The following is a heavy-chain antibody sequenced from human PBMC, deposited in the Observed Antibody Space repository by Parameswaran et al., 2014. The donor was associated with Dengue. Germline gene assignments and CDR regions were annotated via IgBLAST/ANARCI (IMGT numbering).Heavy chain of an antibody. CDR2: GSTYNGQT. Sequence: SWVRQAPGQGLEWLGRGSTYNGQTYYAQKFQGRVTMTTDTSTTTAYLELKNLKSDDTAVYYCARERTYYDFSSGSYSGGTHHSMDVWGQGTPVTVSS. J-gene: IGHJ6*02. CDR3: ARERTYYDFSSGSYSGGTHHSMDV. V-gene: IGHV1-18*01. D-gene: IGHD3-3*01.